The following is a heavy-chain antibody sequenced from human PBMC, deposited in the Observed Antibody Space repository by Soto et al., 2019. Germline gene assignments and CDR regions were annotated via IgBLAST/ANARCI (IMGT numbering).Heavy chain of an antibody. CDR3: ARGQEGVVATH. J-gene: IGHJ4*02. CDR2: IKDGGST. Sequence: QVQLQQWGAGLLKPSETLSLTCAVNGGSFTGDYWSWGRQPPGKGLEWIGDIKDGGSTNYSPSLRSRVTISEDTSKKQFSLKVTSVTAADTAVYYCARGQEGVVATHWDQGTLVNVSS. D-gene: IGHD2-15*01. CDR1: GGSFTGDY. V-gene: IGHV4-34*01.